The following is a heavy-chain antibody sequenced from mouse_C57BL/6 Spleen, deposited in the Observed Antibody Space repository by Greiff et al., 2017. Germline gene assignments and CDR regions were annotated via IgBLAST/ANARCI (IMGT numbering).Heavy chain of an antibody. CDR1: GYTFTDYE. Sequence: SGAELVRPGASVTLSCKASGYTFTDYEMHWVKQTPVHGLEWIGAIDPETGGTAYNQKFKGKAILTADKSSSTAYMELRSLTSEDSAVYYCTRDCSSLDYWGQGTTLTVSS. CDR3: TRDCSSLDY. J-gene: IGHJ2*01. V-gene: IGHV1-15*01. CDR2: IDPETGGT. D-gene: IGHD1-1*01.